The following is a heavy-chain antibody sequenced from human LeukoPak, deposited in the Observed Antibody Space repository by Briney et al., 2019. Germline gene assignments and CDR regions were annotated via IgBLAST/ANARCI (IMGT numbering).Heavy chain of an antibody. V-gene: IGHV4-34*01. CDR1: GGSFSGYY. CDR2: IYYSGST. D-gene: IGHD5-24*01. CDR3: ARVRRDGYRDFDY. Sequence: PSETLSLTCAVYGGSFSGYYWNWIRQPPGKGLEWIGSIYYSGSTYYNPSLKSRVTISVDTSKNQFSLKLSSVTAANTAVYYCARVRRDGYRDFDYWGQGTLVTVSS. J-gene: IGHJ4*02.